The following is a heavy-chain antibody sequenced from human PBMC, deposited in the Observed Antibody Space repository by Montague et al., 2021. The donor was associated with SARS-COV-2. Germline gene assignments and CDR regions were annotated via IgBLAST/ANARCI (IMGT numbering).Heavy chain of an antibody. CDR1: GGSISTYS. CDR2: IYYSGST. V-gene: IGHV4-59*01. J-gene: IGHJ3*02. Sequence: SETLSLTCTVSGGSISTYSWSWIRQPPGKELEWIGYIYYSGSTNYNPSLTSRVTISVDTSKNQFSLKLSSVTAADTALYYCARTSFYYYGSGSYHGPFDIWGQGTMVTVFS. CDR3: ARTSFYYYGSGSYHGPFDI. D-gene: IGHD3-10*01.